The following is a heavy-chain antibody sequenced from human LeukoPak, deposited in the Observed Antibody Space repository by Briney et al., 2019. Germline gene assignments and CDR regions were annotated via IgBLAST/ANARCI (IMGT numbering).Heavy chain of an antibody. CDR2: IYSGGNT. CDR3: ARVPSSSGIDY. CDR1: GFTVSSNY. D-gene: IGHD3-22*01. V-gene: IGHV3-53*01. J-gene: IGHJ4*02. Sequence: GGSLRLSCAASGFTVSSNYMSWVRQAPGKGLEWVSVIYSGGNTYYADSVKGRFTISRDNSKNTLYLQMNSLRAEDTAVYYCARVPSSSGIDYWGQGTLVTVSS.